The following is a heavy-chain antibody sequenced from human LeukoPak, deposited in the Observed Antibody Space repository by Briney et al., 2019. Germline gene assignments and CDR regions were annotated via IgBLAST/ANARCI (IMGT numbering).Heavy chain of an antibody. CDR1: GYSISSGYY. CDR2: IYYSGST. J-gene: IGHJ4*02. Sequence: SETLSLTCTVSGYSISSGYYWSWIRPPPGKCLEWIGYIYYSGSTNYNPSHKSRVTISVDTSKNQFSLKLSSVTAADTAVYYCARVQYSSSLDWGQGTLVTVSS. D-gene: IGHD6-13*01. V-gene: IGHV4-61*01. CDR3: ARVQYSSSLD.